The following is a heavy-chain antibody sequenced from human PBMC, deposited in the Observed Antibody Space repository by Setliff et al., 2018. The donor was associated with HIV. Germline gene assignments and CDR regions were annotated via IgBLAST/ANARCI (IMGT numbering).Heavy chain of an antibody. V-gene: IGHV3-7*01. CDR1: GFTFTNYW. CDR2: IGKDGSEK. Sequence: GGSLRLSCAASGFTFTNYWMNWVRQAPGKGLEWVANIGKDGSEKYYVDSVKGRFSISRGNTKNLLYLEMNSLRAEDAAVYYCAGSRGYFVQADWGQGTLVTVSS. CDR3: AGSRGYFVQAD. D-gene: IGHD1-1*01. J-gene: IGHJ4*02.